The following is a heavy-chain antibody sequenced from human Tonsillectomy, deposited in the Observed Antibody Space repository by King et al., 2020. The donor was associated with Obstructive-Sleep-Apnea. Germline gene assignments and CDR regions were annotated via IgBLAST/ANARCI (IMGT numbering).Heavy chain of an antibody. J-gene: IGHJ5*02. Sequence: QLQESGPGLVKPSETLSLTCTVSGGSVSSGSYYWSWIRQPPGKGLEWIGYIYYSGSTNYNPSLKSRVTISVDTSKNQFSLKLSSVTAADTAVYYCAGGLGYYDYVWGSYDTNWFDPWGQGTLVTVSS. V-gene: IGHV4-61*01. CDR1: GGSVSSGSYY. CDR3: AGGLGYYDYVWGSYDTNWFDP. D-gene: IGHD3-16*01. CDR2: IYYSGST.